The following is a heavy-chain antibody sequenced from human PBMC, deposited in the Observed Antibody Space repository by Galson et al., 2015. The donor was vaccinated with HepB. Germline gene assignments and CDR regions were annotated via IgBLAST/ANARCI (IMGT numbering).Heavy chain of an antibody. CDR2: ISGSGVST. J-gene: IGHJ4*02. Sequence: SLRLSCAASGFSFSSYAMTWVRQAPGKGLEWVSSISGSGVSTYHADSVRGRFTISSDNSKNTLYLQMNSLRAEDTAVYYCAKDWSLVYGDDFDYWGQGTLVTVSS. CDR3: AKDWSLVYGDDFDY. CDR1: GFSFSSYA. V-gene: IGHV3-23*01. D-gene: IGHD4-17*01.